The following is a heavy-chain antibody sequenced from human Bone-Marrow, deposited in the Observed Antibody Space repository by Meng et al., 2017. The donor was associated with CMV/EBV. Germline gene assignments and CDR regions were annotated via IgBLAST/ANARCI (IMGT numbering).Heavy chain of an antibody. Sequence: GGSLRLSCAASGFTFSSYSMNWVRQAPGKGLEWVSSISSSSSYIYYADSVKGRFTISRDNAKNSLYLQMNSLRAEDTAVYYCARGGNDGYYYYYYGMDVWGQGTTVTVSS. CDR1: GFTFSSYS. J-gene: IGHJ6*02. CDR2: ISSSSSYI. D-gene: IGHD1-1*01. V-gene: IGHV3-21*01. CDR3: ARGGNDGYYYYYYGMDV.